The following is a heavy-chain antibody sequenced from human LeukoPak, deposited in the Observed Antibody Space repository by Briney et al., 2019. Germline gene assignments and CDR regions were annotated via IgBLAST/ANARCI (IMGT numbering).Heavy chain of an antibody. CDR2: TSNDGSHK. Sequence: PGGSLRLSCAASGFTFSSYAMHWVRQAPGKGLEWVAVTSNDGSHKYYADSVKGRFTISRDNSKNTLYLQMNSLRAEDTAVYSCARAQPMTRYFQHWGQGTLVTVSS. V-gene: IGHV3-30-3*01. CDR1: GFTFSSYA. D-gene: IGHD3-22*01. CDR3: ARAQPMTRYFQH. J-gene: IGHJ1*01.